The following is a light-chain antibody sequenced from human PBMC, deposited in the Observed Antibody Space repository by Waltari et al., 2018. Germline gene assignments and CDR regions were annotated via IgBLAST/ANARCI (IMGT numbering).Light chain of an antibody. J-gene: IGKJ5*01. CDR2: WAS. CDR3: QQYYYTPRT. V-gene: IGKV4-1*01. Sequence: DIVMTQSPDSLAASLGERATINCKSSQSVLYSSSNKNYLAWYQQKPGYPPKLLIYWASTRGSGVPDRFSGSGSGTDFTLTISSLQAEDAAVYYCQQYYYTPRTFGQGTRLEIK. CDR1: QSVLYSSSNKNY.